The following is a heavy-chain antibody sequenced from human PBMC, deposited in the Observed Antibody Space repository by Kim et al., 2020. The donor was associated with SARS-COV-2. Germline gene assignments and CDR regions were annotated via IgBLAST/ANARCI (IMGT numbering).Heavy chain of an antibody. CDR1: GFTFSSYS. J-gene: IGHJ6*02. Sequence: GGSLRLSCAASGFTFSSYSMTWVRQAPGKGLEWVSSIRSSSNYIYYADSVKGRFTISRDNAKNSLYLHMNSLRAEDTAVYYCARDWVRGGGVDVWGQGTTVTVSS. CDR3: ARDWVRGGGVDV. CDR2: IRSSSNYI. V-gene: IGHV3-21*01. D-gene: IGHD3-10*01.